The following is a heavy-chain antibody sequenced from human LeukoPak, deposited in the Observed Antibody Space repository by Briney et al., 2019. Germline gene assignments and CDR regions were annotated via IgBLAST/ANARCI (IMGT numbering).Heavy chain of an antibody. Sequence: GGSLRLSCAASGFTFSSYGMHWVRQAPGKGLEWVAFIRYDGSNKYYADSMKGRFTISRDNSKNTLYLQMNSLRAEDTAVYYCASPPRGIAAAGFFDYWGQGTLVTVSP. D-gene: IGHD6-13*01. CDR1: GFTFSSYG. J-gene: IGHJ4*02. V-gene: IGHV3-30*02. CDR2: IRYDGSNK. CDR3: ASPPRGIAAAGFFDY.